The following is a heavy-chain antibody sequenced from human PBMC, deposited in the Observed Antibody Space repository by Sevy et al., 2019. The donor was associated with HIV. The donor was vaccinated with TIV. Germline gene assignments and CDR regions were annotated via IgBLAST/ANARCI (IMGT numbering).Heavy chain of an antibody. CDR3: ARSMEQQLDAFDI. J-gene: IGHJ3*02. D-gene: IGHD6-13*01. V-gene: IGHV4-39*01. Sequence: SATLSLTCTVSGASIRDSSYYWAWIRQPPGKGLEWIGNIYSYGETYYNSSLKSRVTISVDTSKNQFSLNLTSVTAADTAIYVCARSMEQQLDAFDIWGQGTMVTVSS. CDR1: GASIRDSSYY. CDR2: IYSYGET.